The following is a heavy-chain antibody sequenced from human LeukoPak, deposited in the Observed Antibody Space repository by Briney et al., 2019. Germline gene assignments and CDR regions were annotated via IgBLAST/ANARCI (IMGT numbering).Heavy chain of an antibody. V-gene: IGHV3-30*04. J-gene: IGHJ4*02. D-gene: IGHD1-26*01. CDR3: ARVHTERASLPPFDH. CDR1: QFTFRTYA. Sequence: GGSLRLSCETSQFTFRTYAMHWVRQAPGKGLEWVALITYDGSSKYYADSVRGRFSISRDNSKNTLYLEMNSLRRDDTAVYFCARVHTERASLPPFDHWGQGSLVTVSS. CDR2: ITYDGSSK.